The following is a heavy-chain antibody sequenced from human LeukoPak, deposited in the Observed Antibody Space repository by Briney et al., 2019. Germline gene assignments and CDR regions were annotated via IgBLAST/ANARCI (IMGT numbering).Heavy chain of an antibody. CDR3: AKDSYSKGDF. CDR1: GLSFSNSA. J-gene: IGHJ4*02. CDR2: ISGSGGST. D-gene: IGHD6-13*01. V-gene: IGHV3-23*01. Sequence: GGSLRLSCAASGLSFSNSAMSWVRQAPGKGLEWVSAISGSGGSTYYADSVKGRFTISRDNSKNTLYLQMNSLRAEDTAVYYCAKDSYSKGDFWGQGALVTVSS.